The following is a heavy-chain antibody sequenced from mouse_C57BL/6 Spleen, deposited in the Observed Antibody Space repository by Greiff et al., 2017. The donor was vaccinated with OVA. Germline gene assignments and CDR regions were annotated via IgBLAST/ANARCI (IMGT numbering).Heavy chain of an antibody. D-gene: IGHD2-5*01. Sequence: VKLQESGPELVKPGASVKISCKASGYAFSSSWMNWVKQRPGKGLEWIGRIYPGDGDTNYNGKFKGKATLTADKSSSTAYMQLSSLTSEDSAVYFCARLYYSNPWFAYWGQGTLVTVSA. V-gene: IGHV1-82*01. CDR3: ARLYYSNPWFAY. CDR2: IYPGDGDT. J-gene: IGHJ3*01. CDR1: GYAFSSSW.